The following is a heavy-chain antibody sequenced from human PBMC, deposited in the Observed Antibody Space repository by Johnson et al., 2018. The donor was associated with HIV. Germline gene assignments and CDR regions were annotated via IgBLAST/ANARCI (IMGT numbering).Heavy chain of an antibody. V-gene: IGHV3-30*04. J-gene: IGHJ3*02. CDR1: GFTFSSYA. CDR3: ARDSGRYSSSWATFGAFDI. CDR2: ISYDGSNK. Sequence: QVQLVESGGGVVQPGRSLRLSCAASGFTFSSYAMHWVRQAPGKGLEWVAVISYDGSNKYSADSVTGRFTISRDNSKNTLYLQMNSLRAEDTAVYYCARDSGRYSSSWATFGAFDIWGQGTMVTVSS. D-gene: IGHD6-13*01.